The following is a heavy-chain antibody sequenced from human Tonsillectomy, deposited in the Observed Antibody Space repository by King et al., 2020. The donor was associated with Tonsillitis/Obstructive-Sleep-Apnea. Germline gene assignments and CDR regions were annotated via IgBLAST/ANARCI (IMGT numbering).Heavy chain of an antibody. V-gene: IGHV4-39*01. CDR1: GGSISSSSYY. D-gene: IGHD1-1*01. CDR3: ARRQWNDFFLDV. CDR2: IYYSGST. J-gene: IGHJ6*04. Sequence: QLQESGPGLVKPSETLSLTCTVSGGSISSSSYYWGWIRQPPGKGLEWIGSIYYSGSTYRNPSPKSRNPISVDTSKNQFSLKLSSVTAADTAVYYCARRQWNDFFLDVGGKGTTVTVSS.